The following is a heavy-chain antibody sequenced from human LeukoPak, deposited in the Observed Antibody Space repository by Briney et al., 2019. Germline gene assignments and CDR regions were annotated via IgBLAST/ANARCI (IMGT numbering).Heavy chain of an antibody. J-gene: IGHJ4*02. CDR1: GGTFSSYA. V-gene: IGHV1-69*05. CDR2: IIPIFGTA. Sequence: ASVKVSCKASGGTFSSYAISWVRQAPGQGLEWMGGIIPIFGTANYAQKLQGRVTMTTDTSTSTAYMELRSLRSDDTAVYYCARAQLWLYYFDYWGQGTLVTVSS. D-gene: IGHD5-18*01. CDR3: ARAQLWLYYFDY.